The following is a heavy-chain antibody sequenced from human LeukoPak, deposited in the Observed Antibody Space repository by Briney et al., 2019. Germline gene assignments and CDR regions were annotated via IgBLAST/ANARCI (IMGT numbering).Heavy chain of an antibody. Sequence: GGSLGLSCAASGFTFSNYWMHWFRQAPGKGLVWVSHINSDGSSTTYADSVKGRFTISRDNAKNTLYLQMNSLRAEDTAVYYCVRDRSGSSSVYWGQGTLVTVSS. CDR2: INSDGSST. CDR1: GFTFSNYW. CDR3: VRDRSGSSSVY. V-gene: IGHV3-74*01. D-gene: IGHD6-6*01. J-gene: IGHJ4*02.